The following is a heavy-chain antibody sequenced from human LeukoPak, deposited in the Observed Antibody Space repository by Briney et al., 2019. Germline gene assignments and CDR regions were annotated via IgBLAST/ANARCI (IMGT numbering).Heavy chain of an antibody. V-gene: IGHV3-74*01. Sequence: GAPRLSCAASGFTFSGYWMHWVRQAPGKGLAWVSVIRSDGGITTYADSVKGRFTNPRDTAKNTLDLQMDSQRAEDTAVYYCARDVRGSGSYPTYYYTGMDVWGQGTTVTVSS. CDR3: ARDVRGSGSYPTYYYTGMDV. CDR2: IRSDGGIT. CDR1: GFTFSGYW. D-gene: IGHD3-10*01. J-gene: IGHJ6*02.